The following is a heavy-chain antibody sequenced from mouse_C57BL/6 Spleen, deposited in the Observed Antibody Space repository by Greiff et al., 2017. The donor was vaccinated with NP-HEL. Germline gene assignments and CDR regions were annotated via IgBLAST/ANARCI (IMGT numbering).Heavy chain of an antibody. Sequence: QVQLQQPGAELVKPGASVKMSCKASGYTFTSYWITWVKQRPGQGLEWIGDIYPGSGSTNYNEKFKSKATLTVDTSSSTAYMQLSSLTSEDSAVYYCARRGTYYGSSSWYFDVWGTGTTVTVSS. CDR3: ARRGTYYGSSSWYFDV. D-gene: IGHD1-1*01. V-gene: IGHV1-55*01. J-gene: IGHJ1*03. CDR2: IYPGSGST. CDR1: GYTFTSYW.